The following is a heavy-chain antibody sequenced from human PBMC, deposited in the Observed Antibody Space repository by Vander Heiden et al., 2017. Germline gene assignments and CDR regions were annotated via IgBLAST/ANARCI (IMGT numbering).Heavy chain of an antibody. Sequence: EVQLLESGGGLVQPGGSLRLSCAASGFPFSSYAMRWVRQAPGKGLEWVSAISGSGGSTYYADSVKGRFTISRDNSKNTLYLQMNSLRAEDTAVYYCAKGRDWQPHSPLDYWGQGTLVTVSS. CDR2: ISGSGGST. J-gene: IGHJ4*02. V-gene: IGHV3-23*01. CDR1: GFPFSSYA. CDR3: AKGRDWQPHSPLDY. D-gene: IGHD2-21*01.